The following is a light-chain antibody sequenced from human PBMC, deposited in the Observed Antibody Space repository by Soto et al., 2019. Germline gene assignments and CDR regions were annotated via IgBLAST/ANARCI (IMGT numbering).Light chain of an antibody. CDR1: QGVSSY. CDR2: EAS. Sequence: EIVLTQSPATLSLSPGERATLSCRASQGVSSYLAWYQQKPGQAPSLLIYEASSRATVIPARFSGSGSGTDFILTSISLEPEDFAIYYCWQRGNWPWTFGQGTKVEIK. CDR3: WQRGNWPWT. J-gene: IGKJ1*01. V-gene: IGKV3-11*01.